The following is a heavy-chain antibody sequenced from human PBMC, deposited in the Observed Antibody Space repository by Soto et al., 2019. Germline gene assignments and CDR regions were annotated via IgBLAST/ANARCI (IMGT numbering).Heavy chain of an antibody. Sequence: QLQLQESGPGLVRPSETQSLTCSVSGDSIASSSYYWGWIRQPPGKGLEWIGSIKYSGSTYYNPPRKSRATISVDASKNQFSLKLTSMTAADTAVYYCARQGYSSSWYPGEIQNCGQGTLVTVSS. CDR1: GDSIASSSYY. V-gene: IGHV4-39*01. J-gene: IGHJ1*01. CDR3: ARQGYSSSWYPGEIQN. CDR2: IKYSGST. D-gene: IGHD6-13*01.